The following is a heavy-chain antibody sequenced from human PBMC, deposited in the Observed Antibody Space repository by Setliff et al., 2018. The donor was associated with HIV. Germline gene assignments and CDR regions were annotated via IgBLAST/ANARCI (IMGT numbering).Heavy chain of an antibody. CDR2: IYTSGST. V-gene: IGHV4-61*02. Sequence: PPETLSLTCVVSNGSIYSGSYYWSWIRQPAGKGLEWIGRIYTSGSTNYNPSLKNRVAISVDTSKNQFSPNLTSVTAADTAMYFCARVGGKGYSNFLDSWGQGALVTVSS. J-gene: IGHJ4*02. CDR3: ARVGGKGYSNFLDS. D-gene: IGHD4-4*01. CDR1: NGSIYSGSYY.